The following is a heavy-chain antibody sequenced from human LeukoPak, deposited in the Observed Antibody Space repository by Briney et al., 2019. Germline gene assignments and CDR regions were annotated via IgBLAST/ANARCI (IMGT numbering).Heavy chain of an antibody. V-gene: IGHV3-48*01. CDR2: ISSSSSTI. Sequence: PGGSLRLSCAASGFTFSSYSMNWVRQAPGKGLEWVSYISSSSSTIYYADSVKGRFTISRDNAKNSLYLQMNSLRAEDTAVYYCARGVQLERHPWFDPWGQGTLVTVSS. J-gene: IGHJ5*02. CDR3: ARGVQLERHPWFDP. D-gene: IGHD1-1*01. CDR1: GFTFSSYS.